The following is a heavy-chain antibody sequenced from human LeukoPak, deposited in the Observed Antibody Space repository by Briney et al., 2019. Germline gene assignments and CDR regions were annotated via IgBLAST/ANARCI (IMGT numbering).Heavy chain of an antibody. CDR2: ISSSGSTI. CDR1: GFTFSSYE. Sequence: AGGSLRLSCAASGFTFSSYEMNWVRQAPGKGLEWVSYISSSGSTIYYADSVKGRFTISRDNAKNSLYLQMNSLRAEDTAVYYCASETTVTSYYYGMDVWGQGTTVTVSS. V-gene: IGHV3-48*03. CDR3: ASETTVTSYYYGMDV. J-gene: IGHJ6*02. D-gene: IGHD4-17*01.